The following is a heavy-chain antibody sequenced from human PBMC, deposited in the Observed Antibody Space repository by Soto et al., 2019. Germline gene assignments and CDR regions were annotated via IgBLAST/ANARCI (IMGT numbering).Heavy chain of an antibody. D-gene: IGHD3-22*01. CDR3: ARDYYDSSGYSLDAFDI. V-gene: IGHV3-33*01. CDR2: IWYDGSNK. Sequence: GGSLRLSCAASGFTFSSYGIHWVRQAPGKGLEWVAVIWYDGSNKYYADSVKGRFTISRDNSKNTLYLQMNSLRAEDTAVYYCARDYYDSSGYSLDAFDIWGQGTMVTVSS. J-gene: IGHJ3*02. CDR1: GFTFSSYG.